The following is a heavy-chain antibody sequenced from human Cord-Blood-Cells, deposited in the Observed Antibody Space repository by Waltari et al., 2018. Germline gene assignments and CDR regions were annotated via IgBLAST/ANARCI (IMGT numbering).Heavy chain of an antibody. Sequence: QVQLQEPGPGLVKPSETLSLTCTVSGGSISSHYWSWIRQPPGKGLEWIGYIYYSGSTNYNPSLKSRVTISVDTSKNQFSLKLSSVTAADTAVYYCARGGCSSTSCFYYYYGMDVWGQGTTVTVSS. D-gene: IGHD2-2*01. CDR2: IYYSGST. CDR3: ARGGCSSTSCFYYYYGMDV. CDR1: GGSISSHY. J-gene: IGHJ6*02. V-gene: IGHV4-59*11.